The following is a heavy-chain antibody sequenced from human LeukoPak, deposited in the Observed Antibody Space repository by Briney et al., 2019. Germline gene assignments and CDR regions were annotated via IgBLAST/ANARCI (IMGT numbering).Heavy chain of an antibody. J-gene: IGHJ4*02. D-gene: IGHD6-19*01. CDR1: GYRFTSQW. V-gene: IGHV5-51*01. CDR3: ATHSSGWYLNSFDY. CDR2: IYPGDSDT. Sequence: GESLKISCKGSGYRFTSQWIGWARQMPGKGLEWMGVIYPGDSDTRYSPSFQGQVTISADKSISTAYLQWSSLKASDTAMYFCATHSSGWYLNSFDYWGLGTLVTVSS.